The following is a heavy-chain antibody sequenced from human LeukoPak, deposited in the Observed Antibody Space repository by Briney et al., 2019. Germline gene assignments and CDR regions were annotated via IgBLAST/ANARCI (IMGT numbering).Heavy chain of an antibody. CDR1: GGSISSYY. V-gene: IGHV4-59*12. J-gene: IGHJ3*02. CDR3: AREYYDILTGYWGAFDI. CDR2: IYYSGST. D-gene: IGHD3-9*01. Sequence: SETLSLTCTVSGGSISSYYWSWIRQPPGKGLEWIGYIYYSGSTNYNPSLKSRVTISVDTSKNQFSLKLSSVTAADTAVYYCAREYYDILTGYWGAFDIWGQGTMVTVSS.